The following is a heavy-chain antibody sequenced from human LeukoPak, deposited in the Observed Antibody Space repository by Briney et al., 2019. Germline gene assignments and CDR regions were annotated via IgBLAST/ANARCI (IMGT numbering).Heavy chain of an antibody. D-gene: IGHD1-26*01. V-gene: IGHV1-69*13. J-gene: IGHJ4*02. CDR1: GGTFSSYA. CDR2: IIPIFGTA. Sequence: SVKVSCKASGGTFSSYAISWVRQAPGQGLEWMGGIIPIFGTANYAQKFQGRVTITADESTSTAYMELSSLRSEGTAVYYCARGVGLMGATTFDYWGQGTLVTVSS. CDR3: ARGVGLMGATTFDY.